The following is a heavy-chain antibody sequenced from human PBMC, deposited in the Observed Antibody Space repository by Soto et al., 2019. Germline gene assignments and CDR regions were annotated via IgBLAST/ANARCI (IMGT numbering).Heavy chain of an antibody. CDR1: GFTVSSNY. J-gene: IGHJ4*02. D-gene: IGHD3-10*01. V-gene: IGHV3-53*01. CDR2: IYSGGST. CDR3: ARHITMDPLLVY. Sequence: EVQLVESGGGVIQPGGSLRLSCAASGFTVSSNYMSWVRQAPGKGLEWVSVIYSGGSTYYADSVKGRFTISRDNSKNTLYLQMNSLRAEDTAVYYCARHITMDPLLVYWGQGTLVTVSS.